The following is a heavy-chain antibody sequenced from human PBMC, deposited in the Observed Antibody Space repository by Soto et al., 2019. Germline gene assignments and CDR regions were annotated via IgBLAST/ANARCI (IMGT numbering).Heavy chain of an antibody. V-gene: IGHV4-39*01. CDR1: GGSISSSSYY. Sequence: PSETLSLTCTVSGGSISSSSYYWGWIRQPPGKGLEWIGSIYYSGSTYYNPSLKSRVTISVDTSKNQFSLKLSSVTAADTAVYYCASPSTPYYDSTTGGVDYWGQGTLVTV. D-gene: IGHD3-22*01. CDR2: IYYSGST. CDR3: ASPSTPYYDSTTGGVDY. J-gene: IGHJ4*02.